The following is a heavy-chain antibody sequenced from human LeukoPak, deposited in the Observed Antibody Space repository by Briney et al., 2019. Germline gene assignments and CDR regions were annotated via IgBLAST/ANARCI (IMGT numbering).Heavy chain of an antibody. J-gene: IGHJ4*02. D-gene: IGHD3-10*01. CDR3: ASSYYYGSGSYYNSDY. Sequence: GGSLRLSCAASGFTFSSYSMNRVRQAPGKGLEWVSSISSSSSYIYYADSVKGRFTISRDNAKNSLYLQMNSLRAEDTAVYYCASSYYYGSGSYYNSDYWGQGTLVTVSS. V-gene: IGHV3-21*01. CDR2: ISSSSSYI. CDR1: GFTFSSYS.